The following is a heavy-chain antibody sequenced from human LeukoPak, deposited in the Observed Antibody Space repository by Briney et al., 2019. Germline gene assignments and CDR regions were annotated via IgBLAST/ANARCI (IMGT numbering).Heavy chain of an antibody. V-gene: IGHV3-21*01. D-gene: IGHD5-24*01. CDR2: ISSSSSYI. J-gene: IGHJ4*02. CDR3: AKTPPDRDGYRHFDY. CDR1: GFTFSSYS. Sequence: GGSLRLSCAASGFTFSSYSMNWVRQAPGKGLEWVSSISSSSSYIYYADSVKGRFTISRDNAKNSLYLQMNSLRAEDTAVYYCAKTPPDRDGYRHFDYWGQGTLVTVSS.